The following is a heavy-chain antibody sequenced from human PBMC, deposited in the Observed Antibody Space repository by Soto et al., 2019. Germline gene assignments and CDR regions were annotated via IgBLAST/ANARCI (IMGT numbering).Heavy chain of an antibody. D-gene: IGHD6-13*01. CDR2: ISSSSSTI. Sequence: EVQLVESGGGLVQPGGSLRLSCAASGFTFSSYSMNWVRQAPGKGLEWVPYISSSSSTIYYADSVKGRFTISRDNAKNSLYLQMNSLRDEDTAVYYCARDPYSSSWYPHFGYWGQGTLVTVSS. CDR3: ARDPYSSSWYPHFGY. CDR1: GFTFSSYS. V-gene: IGHV3-48*02. J-gene: IGHJ4*02.